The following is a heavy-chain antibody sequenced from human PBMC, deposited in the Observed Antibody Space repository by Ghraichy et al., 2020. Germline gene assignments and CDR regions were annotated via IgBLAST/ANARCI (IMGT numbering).Heavy chain of an antibody. Sequence: SVKVSCKASGYTFSSHTLSWVRQAPGQGLEWMGRTIPVLGITDYAQKFDGRLTIAADTSTNTAYMELNSLRSEDTATYYCASRRGPASDGLMIDYWGQGTLVTVSS. D-gene: IGHD2-2*01. J-gene: IGHJ4*02. CDR2: TIPVLGIT. V-gene: IGHV1-69*02. CDR3: ASRRGPASDGLMIDY. CDR1: GYTFSSHT.